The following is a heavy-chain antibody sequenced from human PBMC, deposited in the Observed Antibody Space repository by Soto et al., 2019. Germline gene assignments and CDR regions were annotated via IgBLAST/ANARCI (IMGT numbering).Heavy chain of an antibody. CDR1: GFSLSTSGVG. D-gene: IGHD3-10*01. CDR2: IYWDDDK. Sequence: QITSKESGPTRVKPTQTLALTCNFSGFSLSTSGVGVGWIRQSPGKALEWLAVIYWDDDKRYSPSLRSRITISKDTSKNEMVLLMTNMDPVDTGTYYCAHRRPWSSNWNSGWFDPWGQGTLVTVSS. J-gene: IGHJ5*02. V-gene: IGHV2-5*02. CDR3: AHRRPWSSNWNSGWFDP.